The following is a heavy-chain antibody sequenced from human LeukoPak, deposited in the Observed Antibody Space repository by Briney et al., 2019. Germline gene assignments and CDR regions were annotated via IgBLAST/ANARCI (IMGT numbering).Heavy chain of an antibody. D-gene: IGHD4-23*01. CDR2: IYYSGNT. J-gene: IGHJ4*02. V-gene: IGHV4-39*01. CDR1: GGSISSSSYY. CDR3: ANSANYGGNSGYFDY. Sequence: PSETLSLTCTVSGGSISSSSYYWGWIRQPPGKGLEWIGSIYYSGNTYYNPSLKSRVTISIDTSKNQFSLKLSSVTAADTAVYYCANSANYGGNSGYFDYWGQGTLVAVSS.